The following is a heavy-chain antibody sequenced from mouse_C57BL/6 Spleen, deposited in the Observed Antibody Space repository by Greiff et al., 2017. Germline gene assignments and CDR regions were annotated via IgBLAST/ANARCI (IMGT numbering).Heavy chain of an antibody. CDR2: ISSGGSYN. V-gene: IGHV5-6*01. Sequence: EVKLMESGGDLVKPGGSLTLSCAVSGFTFSSDGMSWVRQTPGKRLEWVATISSGGSYNYYPDSVKGRFTISRDNAKNTLYLQMSSQKSEDTAMYYCTRPLYDYGFDYWGTGTTLTVSS. J-gene: IGHJ2*01. CDR3: TRPLYDYGFDY. D-gene: IGHD2-4*01. CDR1: GFTFSSDG.